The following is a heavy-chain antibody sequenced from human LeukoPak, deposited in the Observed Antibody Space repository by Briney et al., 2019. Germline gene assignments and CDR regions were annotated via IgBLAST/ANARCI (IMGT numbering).Heavy chain of an antibody. V-gene: IGHV5-51*01. CDR1: GYSFTSYW. CDR3: ARLDTMVLGSKYGMDV. J-gene: IGHJ6*04. D-gene: IGHD3-10*01. Sequence: GESLQISCQGSGYSFTSYWIGWVRQMPGKSLVWMGIINPCDSDTRYSPSFQSQVTISADKSISTANLQWSSLKASDTAMYYCARLDTMVLGSKYGMDVWGKGTTVTVSS. CDR2: INPCDSDT.